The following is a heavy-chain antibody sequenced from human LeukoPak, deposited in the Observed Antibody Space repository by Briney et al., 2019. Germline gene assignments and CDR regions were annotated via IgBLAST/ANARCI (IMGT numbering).Heavy chain of an antibody. CDR1: GGSISSYY. D-gene: IGHD6-19*01. CDR3: ARDRLAVADPWYFDL. J-gene: IGHJ2*01. Sequence: SETLSLTCTVSGGSISSYYWSWIRQPPGKGLEWIGYIYYSGSTNYNPSLKSRITISVDTSKNQFSLKLSSVTAADTAVYYCARDRLAVADPWYFDLRGRGTLVTVSS. CDR2: IYYSGST. V-gene: IGHV4-59*01.